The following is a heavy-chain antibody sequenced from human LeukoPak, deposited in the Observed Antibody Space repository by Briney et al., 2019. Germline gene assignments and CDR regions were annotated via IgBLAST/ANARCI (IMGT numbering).Heavy chain of an antibody. D-gene: IGHD3-22*01. J-gene: IGHJ5*02. CDR2: ISYDGSDK. CDR1: RLTFSNYA. CDR3: VREPYFDSSGEP. V-gene: IGHV3-30*04. Sequence: PGGSLRLSCAASRLTFSNYAMHWVRQAPGKWLEWVAVISYDGSDKFYADSVKGRFTVSRDNSNNNLYLQMNSLRLEDTAVYHCVREPYFDSSGEPWGQATLVTVSS.